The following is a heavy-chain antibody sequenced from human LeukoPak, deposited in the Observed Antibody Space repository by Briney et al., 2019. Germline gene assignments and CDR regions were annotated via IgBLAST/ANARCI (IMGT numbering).Heavy chain of an antibody. V-gene: IGHV4-59*01. CDR2: IYYSGST. CDR1: GGSISSYY. CDR3: ARERSGGTATFGY. D-gene: IGHD2-15*01. J-gene: IGHJ4*02. Sequence: SETLSLTCTVSGGSISSYYWSWIRQPPGKGLEWIGYIYYSGSTNYNPSLKSRVTISVDTSKNQFSLKLSSVTAADTAVYYCARERSGGTATFGYWGQGTLVTVSS.